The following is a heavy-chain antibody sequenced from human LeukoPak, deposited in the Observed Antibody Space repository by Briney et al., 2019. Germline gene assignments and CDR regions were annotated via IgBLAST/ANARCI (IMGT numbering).Heavy chain of an antibody. Sequence: PGGSLRLSCAASGFTFSSYEMSWVRQAPGKGLEWVSYISSSDSTIYYADSVEGRFTISRDNAKNSLYLQMNSLRAEDTAVYYCARERYGGYAYDYWGQGTLVTVSS. D-gene: IGHD5-12*01. CDR2: ISSSDSTI. CDR3: ARERYGGYAYDY. J-gene: IGHJ4*02. CDR1: GFTFSSYE. V-gene: IGHV3-48*03.